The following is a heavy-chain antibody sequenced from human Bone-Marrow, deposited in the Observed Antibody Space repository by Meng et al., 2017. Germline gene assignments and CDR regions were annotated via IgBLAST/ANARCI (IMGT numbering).Heavy chain of an antibody. V-gene: IGHV3-30*01. Sequence: GESLKISCAASGFTFSSYAMHWVRQAPGKGLEWVAVISYDGSNKYYADSVKGRFTISRDNSKNTLYLQMNSLRAEDTAVYYCASGSNYYGSGSYADYFAYWGQGTLVTVSS. J-gene: IGHJ4*02. CDR2: ISYDGSNK. D-gene: IGHD3-10*01. CDR3: ASGSNYYGSGSYADYFAY. CDR1: GFTFSSYA.